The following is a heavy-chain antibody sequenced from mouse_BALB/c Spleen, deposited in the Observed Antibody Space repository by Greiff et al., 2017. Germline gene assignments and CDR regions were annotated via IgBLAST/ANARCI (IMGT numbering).Heavy chain of an antibody. V-gene: IGHV5-6-5*01. Sequence: EVQGVESGGGLVKPGGSLKLSCAASGFTFSSYAMSWVRQTPEKRLEWVASISSGGSTYYPDSVKGRFTISRDNARNILYLQMSSLRSEDTAMYYCARHDYGNTWFAYWGQGTLVTVSA. CDR2: ISSGGST. J-gene: IGHJ3*01. CDR1: GFTFSSYA. D-gene: IGHD2-1*01. CDR3: ARHDYGNTWFAY.